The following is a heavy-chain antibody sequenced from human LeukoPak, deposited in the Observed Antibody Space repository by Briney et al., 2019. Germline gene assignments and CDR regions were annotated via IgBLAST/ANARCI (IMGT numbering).Heavy chain of an antibody. V-gene: IGHV3-30*02. J-gene: IGHJ4*02. CDR3: ARDPLYSSGWYHYFDY. Sequence: GGSLRLSCAASGFTFSSYGMHWVRQAPGKGLEWVAFIRYDGSNKYYADSVKGRFTISRDNSKNTLYLQMNSLRAEDTAVYYCARDPLYSSGWYHYFDYWGQGTLVTVSS. D-gene: IGHD6-19*01. CDR1: GFTFSSYG. CDR2: IRYDGSNK.